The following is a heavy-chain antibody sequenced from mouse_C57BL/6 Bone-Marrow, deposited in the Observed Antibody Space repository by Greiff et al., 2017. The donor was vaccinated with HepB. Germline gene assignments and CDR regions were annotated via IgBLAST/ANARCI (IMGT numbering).Heavy chain of an antibody. V-gene: IGHV1-74*04. CDR1: GYTFTSYW. D-gene: IGHD4-1*01. CDR3: ARRGAGTLAY. CDR2: IHPSDSDT. Sequence: VQLQESGAELVKPGASVKVSCKASGYTFTSYWMHWVKQRPGQGLEWIGRIHPSDSDTNYNQKFKSKATLTVDTSSSTAYMQLSSRTSEDSAVYYCARRGAGTLAYWGQGTLVTVSA. J-gene: IGHJ3*01.